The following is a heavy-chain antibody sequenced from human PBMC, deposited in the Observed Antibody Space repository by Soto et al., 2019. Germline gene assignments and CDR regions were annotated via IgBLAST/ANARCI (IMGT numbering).Heavy chain of an antibody. CDR2: FDPEDGDT. Sequence: ASVKVSCKVSGYTLTGSSMHWVRQAPGRGLEWMGGFDPEDGDTVYAQSFQGRVTMTEDSSTDTAYMELNSLTSADTAVYYCATLNPYFDFWGQGTPVPVSS. V-gene: IGHV1-24*01. J-gene: IGHJ4*02. CDR1: GYTLTGSS. CDR3: ATLNPYFDF.